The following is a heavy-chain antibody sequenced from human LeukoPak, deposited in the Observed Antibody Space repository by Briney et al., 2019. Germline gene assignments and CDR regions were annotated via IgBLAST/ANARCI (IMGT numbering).Heavy chain of an antibody. J-gene: IGHJ6*03. CDR1: GGSFSGYY. CDR2: INHSGST. CDR3: ARGRYSSGWYFNYYYYYMDV. D-gene: IGHD6-19*01. Sequence: SETLSLTCAVYGGSFSGYYWSWIRQPPGKGLEWIGEINHSGSTNYNPSLKSRVTISVDTSKNQFSLKLSSVTAADTAVYYCARGRYSSGWYFNYYYYYMDVWGKGTTVTVSS. V-gene: IGHV4-34*01.